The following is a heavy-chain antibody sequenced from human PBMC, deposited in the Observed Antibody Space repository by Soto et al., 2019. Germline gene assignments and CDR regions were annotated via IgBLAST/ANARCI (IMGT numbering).Heavy chain of an antibody. J-gene: IGHJ6*02. V-gene: IGHV1-69*13. CDR3: ARAGGRITGTHYYYYYGMDV. Sequence: SVKVSCKASGGTFSSYAISWVRQAPGQGLEWMGGIIPIFGTANYAQKFQGRVTITADESTSTAYMELSSLRSEDTAVYYCARAGGRITGTHYYYYYGMDVWGQGTTVTVSS. CDR2: IIPIFGTA. D-gene: IGHD1-20*01. CDR1: GGTFSSYA.